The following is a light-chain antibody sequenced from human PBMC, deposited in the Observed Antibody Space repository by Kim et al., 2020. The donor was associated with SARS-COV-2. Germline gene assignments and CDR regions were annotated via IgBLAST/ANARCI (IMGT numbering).Light chain of an antibody. Sequence: GQKVTSTWSGSSSNVGNNDVAWFQQLPGTAPKLLIYDNNKRPSGIPDRFSGSKSGTSATLGITGLQTGDEADYYCGTWDSSLSAVVFGGGTKLTVL. CDR2: DNN. V-gene: IGLV1-51*01. J-gene: IGLJ2*01. CDR1: SSNVGNND. CDR3: GTWDSSLSAVV.